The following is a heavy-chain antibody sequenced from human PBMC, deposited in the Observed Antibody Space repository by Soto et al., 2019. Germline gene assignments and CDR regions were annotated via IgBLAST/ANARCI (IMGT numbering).Heavy chain of an antibody. CDR3: ARLSSRYSSSWYLDYYGMDV. Sequence: PSETLSLTCAVSGGSISSSNWWSWVRQPPGKGLEWIGEIYHSGSTNYNPSLKSRVTISVDKSKNQFSLKLSSVTAADTAVYYSARLSSRYSSSWYLDYYGMDVWGQGTTVTVSS. D-gene: IGHD6-13*01. J-gene: IGHJ6*02. CDR1: GGSISSSNW. CDR2: IYHSGST. V-gene: IGHV4-4*02.